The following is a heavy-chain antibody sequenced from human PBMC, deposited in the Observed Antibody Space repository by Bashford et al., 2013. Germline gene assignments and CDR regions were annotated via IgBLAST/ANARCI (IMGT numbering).Heavy chain of an antibody. J-gene: IGHJ4*02. CDR3: ARDHIYDSSGYNRDYFDY. D-gene: IGHD3-22*01. CDR1: GYTFTSYA. Sequence: SVKVSCKASGYTFTSYAISWVRQAPGQGLEWMGGIIPIFGTANYAQKFQGRVTITADKSTSTAYMELSSLRSEDTAVYYCARDHIYDSSGYNRDYFDYWGQGTLVTVSS. V-gene: IGHV1-69*06. CDR2: IIPIFGTA.